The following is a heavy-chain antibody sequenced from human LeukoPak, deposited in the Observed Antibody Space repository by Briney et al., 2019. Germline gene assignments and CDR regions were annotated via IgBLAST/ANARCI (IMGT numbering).Heavy chain of an antibody. J-gene: IGHJ4*02. CDR1: GFTVSSNY. CDR3: ARDDFLAGYYRGYFDY. D-gene: IGHD3/OR15-3a*01. Sequence: PGGSLRLSCAASGFTVSSNYMNWVRQAPGKGLEWVSIIYSGGSTYYADSVKGRFTISRDNSKNTLYLQMNSLRAEDTAVYYCARDDFLAGYYRGYFDYWGQGTLVTVSS. CDR2: IYSGGST. V-gene: IGHV3-53*01.